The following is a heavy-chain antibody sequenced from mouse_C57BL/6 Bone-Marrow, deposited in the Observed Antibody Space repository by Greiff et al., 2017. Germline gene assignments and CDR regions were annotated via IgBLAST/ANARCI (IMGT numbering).Heavy chain of an antibody. CDR1: GYTFTDYE. D-gene: IGHD2-5*01. V-gene: IGHV1-15*01. CDR3: TTPYDSNYGYAMDY. CDR2: IDPETGGT. J-gene: IGHJ4*01. Sequence: QVQLQQSGAELVRPGASVTLSCKASGYTFTDYEMHWVKQTPVHGLEWIGAIDPETGGTAYNQKFKGKAILTADKSSSTAYMELRSLTSEDSAVYYCTTPYDSNYGYAMDYWGQGTSVTVSS.